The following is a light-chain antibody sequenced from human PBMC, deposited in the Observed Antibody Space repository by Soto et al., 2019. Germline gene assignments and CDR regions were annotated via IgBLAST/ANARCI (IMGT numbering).Light chain of an antibody. J-gene: IGLJ3*02. CDR2: EVS. V-gene: IGLV2-14*01. CDR1: SSDVGGYHY. Sequence: QSVLTQPASVSGSPGQSITISCTGTSSDVGGYHYVSWYQQHPGKAPKLIIFEVSNRPSGVSNRFSGSKSGNTASLTISGLQAEDEADYYCSSYTSSNIRVFGGGTKLTVL. CDR3: SSYTSSNIRV.